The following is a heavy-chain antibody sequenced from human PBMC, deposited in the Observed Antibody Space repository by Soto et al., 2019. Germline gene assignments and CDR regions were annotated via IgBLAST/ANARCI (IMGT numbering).Heavy chain of an antibody. Sequence: PSETLSLTCTVSGGSISSGGYYWSWIRQHPGKGLEWIGYIYYSGSTYYNPSLKSRVTISVDTSKNQFSLELSSVTAADTAVYYCARDLGVDTAMSNWGQGTLVTVSS. D-gene: IGHD5-18*01. CDR2: IYYSGST. CDR1: GGSISSGGYY. V-gene: IGHV4-31*03. J-gene: IGHJ4*02. CDR3: ARDLGVDTAMSN.